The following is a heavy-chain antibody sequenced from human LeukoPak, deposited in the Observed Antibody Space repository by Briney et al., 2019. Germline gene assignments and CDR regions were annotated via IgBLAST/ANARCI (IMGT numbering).Heavy chain of an antibody. D-gene: IGHD3-3*01. CDR2: IYYSGST. CDR3: ARGHEDYDFWSGYSFDP. CDR1: GGSVSSGSYY. V-gene: IGHV4-61*01. Sequence: SETLSLTCTASGGSVSSGSYYWSWIRQPPGKGLEWIGYIYYSGSTNYNPSLKSRVTISVDTSKNQFSLKLSSVTAADTAVYCCARGHEDYDFWSGYSFDPWGQGTLVTVSS. J-gene: IGHJ5*02.